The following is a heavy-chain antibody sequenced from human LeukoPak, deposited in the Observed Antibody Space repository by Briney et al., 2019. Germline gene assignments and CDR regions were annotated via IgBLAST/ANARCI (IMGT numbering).Heavy chain of an antibody. CDR2: IWYDGSNK. J-gene: IGHJ6*02. V-gene: IGHV3-33*01. CDR3: ASDYGDYRGYYYGMDV. D-gene: IGHD4-17*01. CDR1: GFTFSSYG. Sequence: GGSLRLSCAASGFTFSSYGMHWVRQAPGKGLEWVAVIWYDGSNKYYADSVKGRFTISRDNSKNTLYLQMNSLRAEDTAVYYCASDYGDYRGYYYGMDVWGQGTTVTVSS.